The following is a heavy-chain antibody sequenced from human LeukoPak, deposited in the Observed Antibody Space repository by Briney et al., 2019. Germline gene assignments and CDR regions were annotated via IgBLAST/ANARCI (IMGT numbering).Heavy chain of an antibody. CDR3: ARDRTDSSWYVDAFDI. CDR2: ISYDGSNK. J-gene: IGHJ3*02. Sequence: AGGSLRLSCAASGFTFSSYGMHWVRQAPGKGLEWVAVISYDGSNKYYADSVKGRFTISRDNAKNSLYLQMNSLGAEDTAVYYCARDRTDSSWYVDAFDIWGQGTMVTVSS. CDR1: GFTFSSYG. V-gene: IGHV3-30*03. D-gene: IGHD6-13*01.